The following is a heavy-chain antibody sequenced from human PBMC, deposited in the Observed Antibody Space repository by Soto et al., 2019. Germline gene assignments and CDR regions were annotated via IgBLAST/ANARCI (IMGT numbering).Heavy chain of an antibody. CDR3: AIGSGWYGPYYYYGMDV. CDR2: IYYSGST. J-gene: IGHJ6*02. Sequence: PSETLSLTCTVSGGSLSSSSYYWGWIRQPPGKGLEWIGSIYYSGSTYYNPSLKSRVTISVDTSKNQFSLKLSSVTAADTAVYYCAIGSGWYGPYYYYGMDVWGQGTTVTVSS. D-gene: IGHD6-19*01. V-gene: IGHV4-39*01. CDR1: GGSLSSSSYY.